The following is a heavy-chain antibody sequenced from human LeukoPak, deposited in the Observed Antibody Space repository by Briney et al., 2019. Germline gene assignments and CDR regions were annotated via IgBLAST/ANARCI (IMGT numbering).Heavy chain of an antibody. V-gene: IGHV3-23*01. J-gene: IGHJ4*02. CDR1: GFTFSNYA. Sequence: SGGSLRLSCAASGFTFSNYAMSWVRQAPGVGLEWVSAISGSGGSTYYADSVKGRFTISRDNSKNTLYLQMNSLRAEDTAVYYCAKDLRGVDTALIGPFDHWAREPWSPSPQ. D-gene: IGHD5-18*01. CDR2: ISGSGGST. CDR3: AKDLRGVDTALIGPFDH.